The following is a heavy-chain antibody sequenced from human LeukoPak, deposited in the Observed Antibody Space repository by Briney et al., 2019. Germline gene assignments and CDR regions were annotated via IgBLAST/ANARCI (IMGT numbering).Heavy chain of an antibody. CDR1: GYTFTDYY. CDR2: INPKSGGT. V-gene: IGHV1-2*02. CDR3: VRAGELDY. D-gene: IGHD7-27*01. J-gene: IGHJ4*02. Sequence: GASVKVSCKASGYTFTDYYMNWVRQAPGQGLEWMGWINPKSGGTKYAQKFQGRVTMTRDTSITTAYMELTILSSDDTAAFYCVRAGELDYWGQGTLVTVSS.